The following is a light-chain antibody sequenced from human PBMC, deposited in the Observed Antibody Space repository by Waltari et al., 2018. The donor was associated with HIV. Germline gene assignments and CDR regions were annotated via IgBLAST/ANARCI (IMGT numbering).Light chain of an antibody. CDR2: KAS. J-gene: IGKJ1*01. Sequence: QSPSTLSATVGDRVTITCRASQSISSWLAWYQQKSGKAPKLLIYKASSLESGVPSRFSGSGSGTEFTLTISSLQPDDFATYYCQQHNSYSWTFGQGTKVELK. CDR3: QQHNSYSWT. CDR1: QSISSW. V-gene: IGKV1-5*03.